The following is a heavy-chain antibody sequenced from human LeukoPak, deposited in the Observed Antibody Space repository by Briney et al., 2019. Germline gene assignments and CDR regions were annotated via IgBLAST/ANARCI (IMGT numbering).Heavy chain of an antibody. Sequence: GGSLRLFCAASGFTFSSYGMHWVRQAPGKGLEWVAVISYDGSNKYYADSVKGRFTISRDNSKNTLYLQVNSLRAEDTAVYYCASPGSRDGYSLGYWGQGTLVTVSS. V-gene: IGHV3-30*03. J-gene: IGHJ4*02. D-gene: IGHD5-24*01. CDR2: ISYDGSNK. CDR3: ASPGSRDGYSLGY. CDR1: GFTFSSYG.